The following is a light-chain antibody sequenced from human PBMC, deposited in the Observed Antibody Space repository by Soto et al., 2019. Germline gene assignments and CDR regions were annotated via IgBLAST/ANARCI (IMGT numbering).Light chain of an antibody. CDR1: SSDIGGFNR. J-gene: IGLJ2*01. Sequence: QSVLTQPASVSGSPGQSITISCTGTSSDIGGFNRVSWYQQHPGKAPKLMIFDVGYRPSGVSNRFSASKSGNTASLTISGLQAEDEADYYCSSYTSSGTLLFGGGTKLTVL. V-gene: IGLV2-14*01. CDR3: SSYTSSGTLL. CDR2: DVG.